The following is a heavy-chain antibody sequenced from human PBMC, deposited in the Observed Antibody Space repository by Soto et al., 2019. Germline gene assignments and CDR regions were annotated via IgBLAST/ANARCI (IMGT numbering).Heavy chain of an antibody. CDR3: AKAPVVVPERAFDHYYYYMDV. Sequence: GGSLRLSCAASGFRFSTYVMTWVRQTPGKGLEWVSDISGSGVSTHYADSVKGRFTISRDNPKNTLYLQMNSLRAEDTAVYYCAKAPVVVPERAFDHYYYYMDVWGKGTTVTVSS. J-gene: IGHJ6*03. CDR2: ISGSGVST. V-gene: IGHV3-23*01. D-gene: IGHD2-2*01. CDR1: GFRFSTYV.